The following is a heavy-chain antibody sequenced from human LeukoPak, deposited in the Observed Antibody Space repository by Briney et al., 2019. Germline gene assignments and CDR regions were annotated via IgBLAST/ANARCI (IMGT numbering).Heavy chain of an antibody. CDR1: GYTFTGYY. CDR2: IYPDSGGT. J-gene: IGHJ5*02. V-gene: IGHV1-2*02. Sequence: ASVKVSCKASGYTFTGYYIHWVRQAPGQGLEWMGWIYPDSGGTNYAQKFQGRVTMTRDTSISTAYMELSRLRSDDTAVYYCARGTRLVRGVNHPNWFDPWGQGTLVTVSS. D-gene: IGHD3-10*01. CDR3: ARGTRLVRGVNHPNWFDP.